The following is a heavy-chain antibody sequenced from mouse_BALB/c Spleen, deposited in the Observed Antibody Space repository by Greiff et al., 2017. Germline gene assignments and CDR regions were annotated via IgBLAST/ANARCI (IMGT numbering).Heavy chain of an antibody. V-gene: IGHV5-17*02. J-gene: IGHJ3*01. CDR2: ISSGSSTI. CDR3: ARPYDYDGSLAY. Sequence: EVKLVDSGGGLVQPGGSRKLSCAASGFTFSSFGMHWVRQAPEKGLEWVAYISSGSSTIYYADTVKGRFTISRDNPKNTLFLQMTSLRSEDTAMYYCARPYDYDGSLAYWGQGTLVTVSA. D-gene: IGHD2-4*01. CDR1: GFTFSSFG.